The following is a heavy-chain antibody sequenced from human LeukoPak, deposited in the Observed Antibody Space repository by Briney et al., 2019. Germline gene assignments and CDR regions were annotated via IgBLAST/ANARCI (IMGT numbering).Heavy chain of an antibody. J-gene: IGHJ4*02. CDR2: IYYSGST. V-gene: IGHV4-59*08. Sequence: SETLSLTCTVSGGSISSYYWSWIRQPPGKGLEWIGCIYYSGSTNYNPSLESRVTISVDTSKNQFSLKLSSVTAADTAVYYCARHSRLDKSSLSWADYWGQGTLVTVSS. CDR3: ARHSRLDKSSLSWADY. CDR1: GGSISSYY. D-gene: IGHD2-2*03.